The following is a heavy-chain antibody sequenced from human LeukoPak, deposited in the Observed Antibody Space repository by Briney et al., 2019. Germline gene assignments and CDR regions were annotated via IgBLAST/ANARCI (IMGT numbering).Heavy chain of an antibody. V-gene: IGHV4-4*02. CDR1: GGSIISSNW. J-gene: IGHJ3*02. CDR3: ARNGPTAAGAFDI. Sequence: PSETLSLTCAVSGGSIISSNWWTWFRQPPGKGLEWIGEIYHTGTSNYTPSLKSRVTISVDKSKNQFSLNMSSVTAADTALYYCARNGPTAAGAFDIWGQGTVVTVSA. CDR2: IYHTGTS. D-gene: IGHD6-13*01.